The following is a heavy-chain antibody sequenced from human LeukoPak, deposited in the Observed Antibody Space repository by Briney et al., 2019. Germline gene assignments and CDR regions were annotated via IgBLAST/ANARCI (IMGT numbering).Heavy chain of an antibody. CDR1: GFTFSDYA. D-gene: IGHD3-10*01. CDR3: ARVRKDIQSMVRGQNYYYYYMDV. V-gene: IGHV3-21*06. Sequence: GGSLRLSCTTSGFTFSDYAMSWVRQAPGKGLEWVSSISTSSIYIYYADSVKGRFTISRDNAKNSLYLQMNSLRAEDTAVYYCARVRKDIQSMVRGQNYYYYYMDVWGKGTTVTISS. J-gene: IGHJ6*03. CDR2: ISTSSIYI.